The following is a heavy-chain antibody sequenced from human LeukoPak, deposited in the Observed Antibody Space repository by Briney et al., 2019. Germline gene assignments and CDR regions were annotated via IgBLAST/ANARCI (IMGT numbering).Heavy chain of an antibody. CDR1: GYTFTAYY. CDR2: INPNSGDT. D-gene: IGHD5-12*01. J-gene: IGHJ3*01. V-gene: IGHV1-2*06. CDR3: ARVDSGHDYGPS. Sequence: GASVKVSCKASGYTFTAYYMHWVRQVPGQGVEWMGRINPNSGDTDYAQKFQGRVIMTRDTSISTAYMEVSRLRSDDTAVYYCARVDSGHDYGPSWGQGTTVTVSS.